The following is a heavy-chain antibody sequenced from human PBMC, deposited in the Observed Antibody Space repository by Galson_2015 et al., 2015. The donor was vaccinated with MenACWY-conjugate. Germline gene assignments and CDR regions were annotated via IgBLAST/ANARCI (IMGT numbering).Heavy chain of an antibody. CDR2: VYYNGNT. J-gene: IGHJ4*02. D-gene: IGHD1-7*01. CDR1: DVSVNSGSYY. CDR3: ARAAWNYMFFDS. Sequence: SETLSLTCTVSDVSVNSGSYYWNWIRQPPGKVLEWIGYVYYNGNTNYNPSVESRVTISVDTSKNQFSLRLSSVTAADTAVYYCARAAWNYMFFDSWGQGSLVTVSS. V-gene: IGHV4-61*01.